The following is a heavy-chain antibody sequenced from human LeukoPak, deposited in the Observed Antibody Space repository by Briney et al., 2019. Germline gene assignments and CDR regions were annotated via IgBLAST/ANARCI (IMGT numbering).Heavy chain of an antibody. Sequence: TGGSLRLSCAASGFTFSRYWMSWVRQAPGKGLEWVANIKEDGSEKFYVDSVKGRFTISRDNVKKSLYLQMNSLRAGDTAVYYCARDLTMVRGVTFDLWGQGTLVTVSS. CDR2: IKEDGSEK. CDR1: GFTFSRYW. V-gene: IGHV3-7*01. CDR3: ARDLTMVRGVTFDL. D-gene: IGHD3-10*01. J-gene: IGHJ5*02.